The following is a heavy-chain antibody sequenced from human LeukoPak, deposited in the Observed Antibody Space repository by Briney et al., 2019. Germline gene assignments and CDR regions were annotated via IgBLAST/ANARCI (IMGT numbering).Heavy chain of an antibody. Sequence: ASVKVSCKASGYTFSSYGISWVRQAPGQGLEWMGWISGYNGNTKYAQKLQGRVTMTTDTSTSTVYMELSSLRSEDTAVYYCARDQPRASDSSGYYGDYWDQGTLVTVSS. CDR2: ISGYNGNT. D-gene: IGHD3-22*01. CDR3: ARDQPRASDSSGYYGDY. CDR1: GYTFSSYG. J-gene: IGHJ4*02. V-gene: IGHV1-18*01.